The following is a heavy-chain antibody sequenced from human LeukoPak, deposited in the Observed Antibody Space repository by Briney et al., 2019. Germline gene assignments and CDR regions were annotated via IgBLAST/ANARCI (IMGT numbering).Heavy chain of an antibody. Sequence: GGSLRLSCEVSGITFTNTWFNWVRQAQGKGLEWVGRIRSKTDGGTSDLAASVTGRFTISRDDSENTMYLQMNSLDTEDTAVYYCATASRYWGLAPLDYWGRGTLVTVSS. CDR3: ATASRYWGLAPLDY. CDR1: GITFTNTW. D-gene: IGHD7-27*01. CDR2: IRSKTDGGTS. V-gene: IGHV3-15*01. J-gene: IGHJ4*02.